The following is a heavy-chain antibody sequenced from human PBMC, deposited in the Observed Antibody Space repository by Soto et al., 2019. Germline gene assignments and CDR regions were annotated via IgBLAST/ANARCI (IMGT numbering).Heavy chain of an antibody. CDR2: ITHSGST. CDR3: ARDVMANNRYHWYFDL. J-gene: IGHJ2*01. Sequence: QVQLQQWGAGLLKPSETLSLTCAVYGGSFSGYYWSWIRQPPGKGLEWIGEITHSGSTNYNPSLKSRVTISVDPSKSQFSLKLSSVTAADTAVYYCARDVMANNRYHWYFDLWGRGTLVTVSS. D-gene: IGHD2-8*01. CDR1: GGSFSGYY. V-gene: IGHV4-34*01.